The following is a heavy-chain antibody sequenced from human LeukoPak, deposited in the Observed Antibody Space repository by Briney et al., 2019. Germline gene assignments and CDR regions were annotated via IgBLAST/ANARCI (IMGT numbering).Heavy chain of an antibody. D-gene: IGHD2-2*01. V-gene: IGHV3-23*01. CDR3: AREDIVVVPAALGPGAFDI. J-gene: IGHJ3*02. CDR2: ISGSGGST. CDR1: GFTFSSYA. Sequence: PGGSLRLSCAASGFTFSSYAMSWVRQAPGKGLEWVSAISGSGGSTYYADSVKGRFTISRDNAKNTLYLQMNSLRAEDTAVYYCAREDIVVVPAALGPGAFDIWGQGTMVTVSS.